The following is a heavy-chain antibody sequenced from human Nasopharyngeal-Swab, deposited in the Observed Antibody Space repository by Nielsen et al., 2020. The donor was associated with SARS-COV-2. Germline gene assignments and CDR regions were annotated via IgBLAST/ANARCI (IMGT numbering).Heavy chain of an antibody. Sequence: GESLKISCAASGFTVSSNYMSWVRQAPGKGLEWVSVIYSGGSTYYADSVKGRFTISRDNSKNTLYLQMNSLRAEDTAVYYCARARELRPWGQGTLVTVSS. D-gene: IGHD1-26*01. CDR3: ARARELRP. CDR1: GFTVSSNY. V-gene: IGHV3-53*01. J-gene: IGHJ5*02. CDR2: IYSGGST.